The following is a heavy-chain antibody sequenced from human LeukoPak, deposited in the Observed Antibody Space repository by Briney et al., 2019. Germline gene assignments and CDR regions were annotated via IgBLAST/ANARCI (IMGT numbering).Heavy chain of an antibody. D-gene: IGHD3-10*01. CDR3: TTGPMLQWLGEFEFYFDH. CDR1: GFTFTNAW. CDR2: IKSKADGETS. J-gene: IGHJ4*02. Sequence: GGSLRLSCTVSGFTFTNAWMTWVRQAPGKGLEWVGRIKSKADGETSEYVAPVKGRFTISRDDSKNMLYLQMNSLKSEDTAVYYCTTGPMLQWLGEFEFYFDHSGQGTLVTVSS. V-gene: IGHV3-15*01.